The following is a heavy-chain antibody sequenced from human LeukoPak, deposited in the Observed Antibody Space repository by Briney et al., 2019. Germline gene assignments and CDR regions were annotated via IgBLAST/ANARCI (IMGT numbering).Heavy chain of an antibody. J-gene: IGHJ4*02. CDR3: ARDYGSRGFDY. CDR2: ISGDNGDT. CDR1: GYTFTSYG. Sequence: ASVKVSCKAPGYTFTSYGISWVRQAPGQGLEWMGWISGDNGDTNYAQKLQGRVTMTTDTSTSTAYMELRSLRSDDTAVYYCARDYGSRGFDYWGQGTLVTVSS. D-gene: IGHD2-15*01. V-gene: IGHV1-18*01.